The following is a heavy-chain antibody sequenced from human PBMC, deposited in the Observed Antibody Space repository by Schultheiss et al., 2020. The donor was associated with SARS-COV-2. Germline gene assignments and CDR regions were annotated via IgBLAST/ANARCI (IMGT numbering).Heavy chain of an antibody. CDR1: GFTFSNYA. D-gene: IGHD4-23*01. Sequence: GGSLRLSCAASGFTFSNYAMHWVRQAPGKGLEWVAVISYDGRNKYYADSVKGRFTISRDNSKNTLYLQMNSLRAEDTAVYYCARAKWGATTTVVIRWGQGTLVTVSS. CDR2: ISYDGRNK. V-gene: IGHV3-30*01. CDR3: ARAKWGATTTVVIR. J-gene: IGHJ4*02.